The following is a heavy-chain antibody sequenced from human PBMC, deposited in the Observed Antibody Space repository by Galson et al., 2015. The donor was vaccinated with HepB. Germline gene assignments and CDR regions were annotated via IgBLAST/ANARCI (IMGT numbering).Heavy chain of an antibody. CDR1: GFTFSNAW. V-gene: IGHV3-15*01. CDR2: IKSKTDGGTT. J-gene: IGHJ3*02. D-gene: IGHD3-3*01. Sequence: SLRLSCAASGFTFSNAWMSWVRQAPGKGLEWVGRIKSKTDGGTTDYAAPVKGRFTISRDDSKNTLYLQMNSLKTEDTAVYYCTTDAWDYDLWSGYYPDAFDIWGQGTMVTVSS. CDR3: TTDAWDYDLWSGYYPDAFDI.